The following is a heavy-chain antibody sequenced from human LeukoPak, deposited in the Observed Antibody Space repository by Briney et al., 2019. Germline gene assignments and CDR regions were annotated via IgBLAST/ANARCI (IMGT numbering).Heavy chain of an antibody. CDR3: ARVTRGSSVDY. J-gene: IGHJ4*02. CDR2: INHSGST. Sequence: KASETLSLTCTVSGGSISSGGYYWSWIRQPPGKGLEWIGEINHSGSTNYNPSLKSRVTISVDTSKNQFSLKLSSVTAADTAVYYCARVTRGSSVDYWGQGTLVTVSS. CDR1: GGSISSGGYY. V-gene: IGHV4-39*07. D-gene: IGHD1-26*01.